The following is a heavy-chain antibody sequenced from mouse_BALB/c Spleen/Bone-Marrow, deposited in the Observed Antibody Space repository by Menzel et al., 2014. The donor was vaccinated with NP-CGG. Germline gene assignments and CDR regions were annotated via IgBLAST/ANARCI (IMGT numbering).Heavy chain of an antibody. Sequence: QVQLQQSGAELARPGASVKLSCKASGYTFTSYWMQWVKQRPGQGLEWIGAIYPGDGDTTCTQKFKGKATLTADKSSSTAYMQLSSLASEDSAVYYCARGAPFDYWGQGTTLTVSS. CDR1: GYTFTSYW. CDR2: IYPGDGDT. J-gene: IGHJ2*01. V-gene: IGHV1-87*01. CDR3: ARGAPFDY.